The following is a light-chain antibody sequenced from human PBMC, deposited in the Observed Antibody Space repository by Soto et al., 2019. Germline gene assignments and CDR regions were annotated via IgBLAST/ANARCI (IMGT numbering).Light chain of an antibody. J-gene: IGKJ1*01. Sequence: DIQMTQCPSTLSASVGERVAIACRASQSISSWLAWYQQKPGKARKLLIYKASSLESGVPSRFSGSGSGTEFTLTISSLQPDDFATYYCQQYDSYPWTFGPGTKVDIK. CDR3: QQYDSYPWT. CDR2: KAS. V-gene: IGKV1-5*03. CDR1: QSISSW.